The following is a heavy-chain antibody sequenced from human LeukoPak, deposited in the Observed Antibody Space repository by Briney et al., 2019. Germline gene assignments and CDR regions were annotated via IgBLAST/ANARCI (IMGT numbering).Heavy chain of an antibody. J-gene: IGHJ4*02. CDR3: AKDHRGDYGYFDY. D-gene: IGHD4-17*01. CDR2: IRYDGSNK. CDR1: GFTFSSYG. Sequence: QPGGSLRLSCAASGFTFSSYGMHWVRQAPGKGLEWVAFIRYDGSNKYYADSVKGRFTNSRDNSKNTLYLQMNSLRAEDTAVYYCAKDHRGDYGYFDYWGQGTLVTVSS. V-gene: IGHV3-30*02.